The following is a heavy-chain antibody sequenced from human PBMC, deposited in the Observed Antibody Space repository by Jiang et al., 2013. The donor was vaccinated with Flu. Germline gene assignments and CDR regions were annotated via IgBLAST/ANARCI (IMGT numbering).Heavy chain of an antibody. CDR3: ARVTEGVVVVINAFDI. Sequence: EWMGWISAYNGNTNYAQKLQGRVTMTTDTSTSTAYMELRSLRSDDTAVYYCARVTEGVVVVINAFDIWGQGTMVTVSS. J-gene: IGHJ3*02. CDR2: ISAYNGNT. V-gene: IGHV1-18*01. D-gene: IGHD3-22*01.